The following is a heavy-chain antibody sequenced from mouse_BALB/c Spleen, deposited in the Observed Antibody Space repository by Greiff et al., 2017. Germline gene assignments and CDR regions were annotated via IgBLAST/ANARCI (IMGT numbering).Heavy chain of an antibody. J-gene: IGHJ1*01. D-gene: IGHD2-3*01. CDR2: INPGSGGT. CDR1: GYAFTNYL. CDR3: AREGLLQYFDV. V-gene: IGHV1-54*01. Sequence: VQLQESGAELVRPGTSVKVSCKASGYAFTNYLIEWVKQRPGQGLEWIGVINPGSGGTNYNEKFKGKATLTADKSSSTAYMQLSSLTSDDSAVYFCAREGLLQYFDVWGAGTTVTVSS.